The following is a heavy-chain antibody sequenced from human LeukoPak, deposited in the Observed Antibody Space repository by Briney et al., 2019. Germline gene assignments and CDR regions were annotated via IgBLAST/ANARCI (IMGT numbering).Heavy chain of an antibody. CDR2: IKQDGSEK. CDR1: EFTFISYW. D-gene: IGHD4/OR15-4a*01. V-gene: IGHV3-7*01. J-gene: IGHJ4*02. CDR3: ARVFGAGYSDY. Sequence: GGSLRLSCAASEFTFISYWMSWVRQAPGKGLEWVASIKQDGSEKYYVDSVKGRVTISRDNAKNSLYLQMNSLRAEDTAVYYCARVFGAGYSDYWGQGTLVTVSS.